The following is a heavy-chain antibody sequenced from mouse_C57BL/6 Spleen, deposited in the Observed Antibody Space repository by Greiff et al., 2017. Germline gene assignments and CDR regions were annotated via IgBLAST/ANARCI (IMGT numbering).Heavy chain of an antibody. J-gene: IGHJ4*01. CDR3: ARIAEGSGYSNPRAMDY. CDR1: GFSLSTFGMG. CDR2: IWWDDDK. Sequence: QVTLKESGPGILQPSQTLSLTCSFSGFSLSTFGMGVGWIRQPSGKGLEWLAHIWWDDDKYYNPALKSRLTISKDTSKNQVFLKIANVDTADTATYYCARIAEGSGYSNPRAMDYWGQGTSVTVSS. V-gene: IGHV8-8*01. D-gene: IGHD2-5*01.